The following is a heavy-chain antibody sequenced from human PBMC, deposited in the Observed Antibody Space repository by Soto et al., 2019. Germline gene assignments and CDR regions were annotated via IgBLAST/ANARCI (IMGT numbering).Heavy chain of an antibody. Sequence: GWSLRLSCAPSAFTFITYAMSWVGQAPGKGLEWGSSISGSGGGTYYADSVKGRFTFSRDNSKNTLYLQMNSLRAEDTAVYYCAKFGMATAKRSPPYYIDYWGQGALVTVSS. CDR2: ISGSGGGT. CDR3: AKFGMATAKRSPPYYIDY. J-gene: IGHJ4*02. V-gene: IGHV3-23*01. CDR1: AFTFITYA. D-gene: IGHD5-18*01.